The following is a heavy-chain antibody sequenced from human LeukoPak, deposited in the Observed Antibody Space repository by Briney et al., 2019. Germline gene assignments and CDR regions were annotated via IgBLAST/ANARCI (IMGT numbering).Heavy chain of an antibody. CDR2: ISGGATST. V-gene: IGHV3-23*01. CDR1: GFNFGSYA. CDR3: AQSRGWYLWGN. J-gene: IGHJ4*01. Sequence: GGSLRLSCAASGFNFGSYAMSWVRQAPGKGLEWVSAISGGATSTFYADSGKGRVTISRDNSKNTLYLQMNRLRVEDTAVYYCAQSRGWYLWGNWGHGTLVTVSS. D-gene: IGHD3-22*01.